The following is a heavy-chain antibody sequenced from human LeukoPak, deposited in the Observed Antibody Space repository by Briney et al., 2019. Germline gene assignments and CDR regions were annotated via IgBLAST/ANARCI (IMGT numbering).Heavy chain of an antibody. V-gene: IGHV3-48*01. CDR1: GFTFSSYS. CDR3: ARDFTRLTLAAAGRWGGTDY. J-gene: IGHJ4*02. CDR2: ISSSSSTI. D-gene: IGHD6-13*01. Sequence: GGSLRLSCAASGFTFSSYSMNWVRQAPGKGLEWVSYISSSSSTIYYADSVKGRFTISRDNAKNSLYLQMNSLRAEDTAVYYCARDFTRLTLAAAGRWGGTDYWGQGTLVTVSS.